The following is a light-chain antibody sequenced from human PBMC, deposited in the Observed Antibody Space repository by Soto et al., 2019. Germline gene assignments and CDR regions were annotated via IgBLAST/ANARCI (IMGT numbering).Light chain of an antibody. CDR3: QQYNYWPT. CDR1: QSVSSS. Sequence: EIVMTQSPATLSVSPGERATLSCRASQSVSSSLAWYQQKPGQAPRLLIYGASTRATGIPARFSGSGSGTEFTLTISSLQSEDFAVYYCQQYNYWPTFGGGTKVEIK. V-gene: IGKV3-15*01. J-gene: IGKJ4*01. CDR2: GAS.